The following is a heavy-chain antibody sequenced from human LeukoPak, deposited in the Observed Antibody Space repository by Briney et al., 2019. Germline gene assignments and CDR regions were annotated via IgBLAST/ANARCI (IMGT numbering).Heavy chain of an antibody. J-gene: IGHJ4*02. Sequence: GGSLRLSCAASGFTFSDYYMSWIRQAPGKGLEWVSHISSSGSTIYYADSVKGRFTISRDNAKNSLYLQTNSLRAEDTAVYYCASRGRYCSSTSCYRVEDDYWGQGTLVTVSS. CDR3: ASRGRYCSSTSCYRVEDDY. D-gene: IGHD2-2*01. CDR2: ISSSGSTI. V-gene: IGHV3-11*01. CDR1: GFTFSDYY.